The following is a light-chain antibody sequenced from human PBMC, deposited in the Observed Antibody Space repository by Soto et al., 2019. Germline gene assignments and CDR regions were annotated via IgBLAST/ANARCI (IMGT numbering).Light chain of an antibody. CDR1: SSDVGSYNL. CDR3: CSYAGSSTLV. V-gene: IGLV2-23*01. J-gene: IGLJ2*01. Sequence: QSALTQPASVSGSPGQSITIFCTGTSSDVGSYNLVSWYQQLPGKAPKLMIYEGSKRPSGVSNRFSGSKSGNTASLTISGLQAEDEADYYCCSYAGSSTLVFGGGTKLTVL. CDR2: EGS.